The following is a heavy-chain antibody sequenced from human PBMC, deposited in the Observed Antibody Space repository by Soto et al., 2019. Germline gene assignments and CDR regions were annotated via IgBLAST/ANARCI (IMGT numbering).Heavy chain of an antibody. J-gene: IGHJ5*02. CDR3: ARENYDSSGYYYNWFDP. Sequence: SETLSLTCAVSGGSISSGGYSWSWIRQPPGKGLEWIGYIYHSGSTYYNPSLKSRVTISVDRSKNQFSLKLSSVTAADTAVYYCARENYDSSGYYYNWFDPWGQGTLVTVSS. D-gene: IGHD3-22*01. V-gene: IGHV4-30-2*01. CDR1: GGSISSGGYS. CDR2: IYHSGST.